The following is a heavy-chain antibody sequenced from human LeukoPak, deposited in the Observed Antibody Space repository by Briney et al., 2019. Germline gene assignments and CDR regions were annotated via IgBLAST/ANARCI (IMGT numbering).Heavy chain of an antibody. CDR2: IKHDGSEN. D-gene: IGHD3-3*01. CDR3: ARIYYDSWSGYSWFDP. J-gene: IGHJ5*02. Sequence: PGGSLRLSCVASGLTFSSDWTTWVRQAPGKGLEWLASIKHDGSENYLVDSVKGRFTISRDNAQSSLFLQMNSLRVDVTAVYHCARIYYDSWSGYSWFDPWGQGILVTVSS. CDR1: GLTFSSDW. V-gene: IGHV3-7*01.